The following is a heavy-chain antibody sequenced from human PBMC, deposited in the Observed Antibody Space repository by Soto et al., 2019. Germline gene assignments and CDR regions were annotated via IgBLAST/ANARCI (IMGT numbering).Heavy chain of an antibody. CDR3: AKVTGYDILTGYYIQGFYYFDY. D-gene: IGHD3-9*01. J-gene: IGHJ4*01. CDR2: INGRGGSK. V-gene: IGHV3-23*01. CDR1: GFAFSSYA. Sequence: PGGSLRLSCAASGFAFSSYAMSWVRQAPGKGLEWVSAINGRGGSKYYADSVKGRINNSRDNSKKTLELPMNSLRAEYTAVYYCAKVTGYDILTGYYIQGFYYFDYWGHGTLVTVSS.